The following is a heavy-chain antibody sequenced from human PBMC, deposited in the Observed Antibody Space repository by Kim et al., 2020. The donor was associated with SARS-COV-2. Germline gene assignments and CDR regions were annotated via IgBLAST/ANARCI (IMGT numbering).Heavy chain of an antibody. CDR1: GFMFRTYG. Sequence: GGSLRLSCAASGFMFRTYGIHWVRQAPGKGLEWVSLISYDGSDTYYADSVKGRFTISRDNSKNMLYLQMNSLRTDDTAVYFCVKTRVRGVNYFDYWGQGTRV. D-gene: IGHD3-10*01. V-gene: IGHV3-30*18. J-gene: IGHJ4*02. CDR3: VKTRVRGVNYFDY. CDR2: ISYDGSDT.